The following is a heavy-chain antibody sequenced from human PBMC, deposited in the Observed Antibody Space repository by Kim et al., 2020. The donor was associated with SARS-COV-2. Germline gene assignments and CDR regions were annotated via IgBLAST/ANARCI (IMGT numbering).Heavy chain of an antibody. J-gene: IGHJ4*02. CDR3: AKDIRGYNRPSDH. Sequence: AKFVKGRFPISRDNSRNILYLQMSSLRVEDTALYYCAKDIRGYNRPSDHWGRGTPVTVSS. V-gene: IGHV3-23*01. D-gene: IGHD3-22*01.